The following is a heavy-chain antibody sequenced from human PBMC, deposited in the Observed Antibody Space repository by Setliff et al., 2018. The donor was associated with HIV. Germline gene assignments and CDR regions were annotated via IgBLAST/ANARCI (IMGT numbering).Heavy chain of an antibody. Sequence: ASVKVSCKASGYTFTTYYIHWVRQAPGQGLEWMGILNPSEGTTSFAQKFQGRVTMTRDTSTSTVYMDLSSLRADDTAVYYCATYHYYDSSAYYVDLYYLDYWGQGTLVTVSS. CDR2: LNPSEGTT. V-gene: IGHV1-46*01. CDR3: ATYHYYDSSAYYVDLYYLDY. J-gene: IGHJ4*02. D-gene: IGHD3-22*01. CDR1: GYTFTTYY.